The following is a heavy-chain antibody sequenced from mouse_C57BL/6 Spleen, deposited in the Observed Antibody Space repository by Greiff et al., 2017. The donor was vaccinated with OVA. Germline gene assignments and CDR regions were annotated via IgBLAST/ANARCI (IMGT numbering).Heavy chain of an antibody. J-gene: IGHJ4*01. Sequence: EVQRVESGGGLVKPGGSLKLSCAASGFTFSDYGMHWVRQAPEKGLEWVAYISSGSSTIYYADTVKGRFPLPRDNAKNTLFLQMTSLRSEDTAMNYCARRGYSYYAMDYWGQGTSVTVSS. D-gene: IGHD2-3*01. CDR3: ARRGYSYYAMDY. V-gene: IGHV5-17*01. CDR2: ISSGSSTI. CDR1: GFTFSDYG.